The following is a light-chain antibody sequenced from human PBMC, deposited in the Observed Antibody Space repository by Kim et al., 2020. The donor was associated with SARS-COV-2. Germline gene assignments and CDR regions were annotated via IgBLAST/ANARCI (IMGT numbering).Light chain of an antibody. CDR3: QQYHSSSLT. Sequence: EIVLTQSPGIMSLSPGKRATLSCRASQSLSSSQLAWYQQRPGQAPRLLIYDASNRATGIPDRFSGSGSGTDFTLTISRLEPEDFAVYYCQQYHSSSLTFGGGTKVDIK. CDR2: DAS. CDR1: QSLSSSQ. V-gene: IGKV3-20*01. J-gene: IGKJ4*01.